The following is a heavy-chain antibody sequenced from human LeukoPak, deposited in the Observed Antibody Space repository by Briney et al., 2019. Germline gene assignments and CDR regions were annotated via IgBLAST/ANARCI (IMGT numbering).Heavy chain of an antibody. D-gene: IGHD4-17*01. Sequence: GGSLRLSCAASGFTFSSYAMNWVRQAPGKGLEWVSVISGGGSSTYYADSVKGRFTISRDNSKNTLYLQMSSLRADDTAVYYCAKGPHDYGDYFDYWGQGTLVTVSS. CDR2: ISGGGSST. CDR3: AKGPHDYGDYFDY. J-gene: IGHJ4*02. CDR1: GFTFSSYA. V-gene: IGHV3-23*01.